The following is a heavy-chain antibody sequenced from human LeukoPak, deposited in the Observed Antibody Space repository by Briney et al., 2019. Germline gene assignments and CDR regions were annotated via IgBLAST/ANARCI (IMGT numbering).Heavy chain of an antibody. CDR1: GFTVSSNY. J-gene: IGHJ3*01. CDR2: IYSGGST. D-gene: IGHD6-13*01. Sequence: PGGSLRLSCAASGFTVSSNYMSWVRQAPGKGLEWVSVIYSGGSTYYADSVKGRFTISRDISKNTLYLQMNSLRPEDTAVYYRASRIAAAVTLGAFDVWGQGTMVTVSS. V-gene: IGHV3-66*02. CDR3: ASRIAAAVTLGAFDV.